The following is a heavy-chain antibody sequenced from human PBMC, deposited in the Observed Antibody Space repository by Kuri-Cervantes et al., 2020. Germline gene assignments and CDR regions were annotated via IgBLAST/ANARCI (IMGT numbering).Heavy chain of an antibody. J-gene: IGHJ4*01. V-gene: IGHV3-23*01. Sequence: GESLKISCAASGFTFSNYAMSWVRQAPGKGLEWVSTISGSGGSTYYADSVRGRFTISRDKSKNTLYLQMNSLRGEDTAIYYCVKDWVAVAGNLEYWGNGTLVTVSS. CDR2: ISGSGGST. D-gene: IGHD6-19*01. CDR1: GFTFSNYA. CDR3: VKDWVAVAGNLEY.